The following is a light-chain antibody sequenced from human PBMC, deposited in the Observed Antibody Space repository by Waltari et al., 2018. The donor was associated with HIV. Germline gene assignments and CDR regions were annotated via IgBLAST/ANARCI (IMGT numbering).Light chain of an antibody. CDR1: QSVSRN. Sequence: EVVMTQSPATLSVSPGERAALACRASQSVSRNLAWYQQKPGQPPRLLIYAASTRASGVPVRISGTGSGTEFTLTISSLQSEDFAVYYCQQYNKWPLYTFGQGTKLEIK. J-gene: IGKJ2*01. CDR2: AAS. CDR3: QQYNKWPLYT. V-gene: IGKV3-15*01.